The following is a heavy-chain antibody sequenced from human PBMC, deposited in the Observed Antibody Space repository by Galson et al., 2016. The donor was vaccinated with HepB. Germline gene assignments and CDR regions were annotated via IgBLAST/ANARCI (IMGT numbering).Heavy chain of an antibody. V-gene: IGHV3-30*03. CDR1: GFTFSNFG. CDR2: ISYDGSNK. CDR3: ARISAWFGGFGFYI. D-gene: IGHD3-10*01. Sequence: SLRLSCAASGFTFSNFGMHWVRQLPGKGLEWVAVISYDGSNKKYLESVKGRFTTSRDTSKNTLYLQMNSLRAEDTAVYYCARISAWFGGFGFYIWGQGALVTVSS. J-gene: IGHJ3*02.